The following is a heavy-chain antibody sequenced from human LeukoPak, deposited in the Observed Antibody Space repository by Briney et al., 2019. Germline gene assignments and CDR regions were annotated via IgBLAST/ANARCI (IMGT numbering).Heavy chain of an antibody. CDR2: IYTSGST. CDR1: GGSISSGGYY. Sequence: PSETLSLTCTVSGGSISSGGYYWSWIRQPAGKGLEWIGRIYTSGSTIYNPSLKSRVTISVDTSKNQFSLKLSSVTAADTAVYYCARTGPGYYYYYYMDVWGKGTTVTVSS. D-gene: IGHD3-10*01. J-gene: IGHJ6*03. V-gene: IGHV4-61*02. CDR3: ARTGPGYYYYYYMDV.